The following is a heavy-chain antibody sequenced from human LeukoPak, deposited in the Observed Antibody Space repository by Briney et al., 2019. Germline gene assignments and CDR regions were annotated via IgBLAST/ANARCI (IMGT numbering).Heavy chain of an antibody. CDR3: AREYYYDSSGYGSFGY. Sequence: SVKVSCKASGGTFSSYAISWVRQAPGQGLEWMGRIIPILGIANYAQKFQGRVTITADKSTSTAYMELSSLRSEDTAVYYCAREYYYDSSGYGSFGYWGQGTLVTVSS. CDR2: IIPILGIA. J-gene: IGHJ4*02. V-gene: IGHV1-69*04. D-gene: IGHD3-22*01. CDR1: GGTFSSYA.